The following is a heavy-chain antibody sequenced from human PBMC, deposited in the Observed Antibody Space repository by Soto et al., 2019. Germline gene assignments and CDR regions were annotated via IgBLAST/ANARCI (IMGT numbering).Heavy chain of an antibody. CDR3: AKVRLYIRGVIHNWFAP. D-gene: IGHD3-10*02. CDR1: GLTFSSYA. J-gene: IGHJ5*02. Sequence: EVQLLESGGGLIQPGGSLRLSCAASGLTFSSYAMSWVRQAPGKGLEWVSAISGSGGSTYYADSVKGRFTISRDNSKNPQYLQMNSLGAEDTAVYYCAKVRLYIRGVIHNWFAPLGQGTLVTVSS. CDR2: ISGSGGST. V-gene: IGHV3-23*01.